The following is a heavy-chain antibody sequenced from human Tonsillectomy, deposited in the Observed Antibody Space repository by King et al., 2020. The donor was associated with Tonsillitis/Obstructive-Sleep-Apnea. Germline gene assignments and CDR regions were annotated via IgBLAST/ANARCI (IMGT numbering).Heavy chain of an antibody. Sequence: VQLVESGGGVVQPGRSLRLSCAASGFTFSSYGMHWVRQAPGKGLEWVAVIWYDGSNKYYADSVKGRFTISRDNSKNTLYLQMNSLRAEDTAVYYCARAFGGVPKALDYWGQGTLVTVSS. CDR1: GFTFSSYG. D-gene: IGHD3-16*01. V-gene: IGHV3-33*01. J-gene: IGHJ4*02. CDR3: ARAFGGVPKALDY. CDR2: IWYDGSNK.